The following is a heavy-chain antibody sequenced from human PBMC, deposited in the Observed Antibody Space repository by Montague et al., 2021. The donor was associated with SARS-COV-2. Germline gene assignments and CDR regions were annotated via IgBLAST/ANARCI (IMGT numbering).Heavy chain of an antibody. D-gene: IGHD3-16*02. CDR2: IKQDGSEK. CDR3: ARVHKASSYDYVWGSYRYDSSYYYYGMDV. Sequence: SLRLSCAASGFTFSSYWMSWVRQAPGKGLEWVANIKQDGSEKYYVDSVKGRFTISRDNAKNSLYLQMNSLRAEDTAVYYCARVHKASSYDYVWGSYRYDSSYYYYGMDVWGQGTTVTVSS. J-gene: IGHJ6*02. V-gene: IGHV3-7*01. CDR1: GFTFSSYW.